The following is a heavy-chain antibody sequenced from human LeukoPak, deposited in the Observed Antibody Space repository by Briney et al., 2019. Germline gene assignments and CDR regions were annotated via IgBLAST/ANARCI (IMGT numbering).Heavy chain of an antibody. V-gene: IGHV3-15*01. CDR3: ARGSARWFDP. J-gene: IGHJ5*02. CDR2: IKSRTDGGTT. Sequence: GGPLRLSCAASGFTFSNAWMSWVRQVTGRGLEWVGRIKSRTDGGTTDFAAPVKGRFTISRDDSKNTLYLQMNSLRAEDTAVYYCARGSARWFDPWGQGTLVTVSS. CDR1: GFTFSNAW.